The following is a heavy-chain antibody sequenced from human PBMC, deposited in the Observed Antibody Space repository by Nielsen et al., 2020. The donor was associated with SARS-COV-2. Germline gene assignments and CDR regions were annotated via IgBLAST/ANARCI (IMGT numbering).Heavy chain of an antibody. CDR1: GYTFSHYS. J-gene: IGHJ4*02. CDR3: ASRIVAAFDF. CDR2: INGGDGNT. D-gene: IGHD1-26*01. V-gene: IGHV1-3*01. Sequence: ASVKVSCKASGYTFSHYSLHWVRQAPRQGLQWMGWINGGDGNTKYSQEFQGRLTITRDTSASTVYMALSSLRSEDTAIYYCASRIVAAFDFWGQGTLLAVSS.